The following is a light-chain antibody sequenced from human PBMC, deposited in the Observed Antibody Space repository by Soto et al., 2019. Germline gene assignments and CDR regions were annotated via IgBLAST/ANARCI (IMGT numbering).Light chain of an antibody. CDR3: QHYNNWPPWT. J-gene: IGKJ1*01. CDR1: QRISSN. V-gene: IGKV3-15*01. CDR2: GAS. Sequence: VMTQSPSTLSVSPGERATLSCRASQRISSNLAWYQQRPGQAPRPLIYGASTRAPGIPARFSGSGSETEFTLTISSLQSEDFAVYYCQHYNNWPPWTFGQGTKVDIK.